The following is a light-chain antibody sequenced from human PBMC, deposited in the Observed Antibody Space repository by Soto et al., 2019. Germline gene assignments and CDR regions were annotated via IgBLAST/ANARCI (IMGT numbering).Light chain of an antibody. CDR1: QYVSTN. J-gene: IGKJ5*01. CDR2: DIS. V-gene: IGKV3D-15*01. Sequence: TVVTQLPTTLSVSTRERAALSCMASQYVSTNLAWYQQQPGQPPRLLIYDISNRATGIPARFSGSGSETEFALTITSLQSEDFAVYYCQQCGRSPITFGQGTRLEI. CDR3: QQCGRSPIT.